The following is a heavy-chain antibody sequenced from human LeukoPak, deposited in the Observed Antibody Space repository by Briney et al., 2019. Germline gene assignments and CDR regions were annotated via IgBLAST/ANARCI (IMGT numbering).Heavy chain of an antibody. Sequence: PSETPSLTSTVSGGSIGSYYWSWIRQPPRKGLERIGHISYSGSTNYNPSLKSRVTISVDTSKNQFSLKLSSVTAADTAVYYCARGGSGYALNWFDPWGQGTLVTVSS. V-gene: IGHV4-59*01. CDR3: ARGGSGYALNWFDP. J-gene: IGHJ5*02. CDR1: GGSIGSYY. CDR2: ISYSGST. D-gene: IGHD5-12*01.